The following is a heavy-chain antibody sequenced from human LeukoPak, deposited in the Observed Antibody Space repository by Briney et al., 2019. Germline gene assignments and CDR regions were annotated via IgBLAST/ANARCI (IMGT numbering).Heavy chain of an antibody. CDR2: IYSGGST. D-gene: IGHD3-3*01. CDR1: GFTVSSNY. CDR3: ARELETYYDFWSGVPEYYFDY. J-gene: IGHJ4*02. Sequence: SGGSLRLSCAASGFTVSSNYMSWVRQAPGKGLEWVSVIYSGGSTYYADSVKGRFTISRDNSTNTLYLQMNSLRAEDTAVYYCARELETYYDFWSGVPEYYFDYWGQGTLVTVSS. V-gene: IGHV3-66*01.